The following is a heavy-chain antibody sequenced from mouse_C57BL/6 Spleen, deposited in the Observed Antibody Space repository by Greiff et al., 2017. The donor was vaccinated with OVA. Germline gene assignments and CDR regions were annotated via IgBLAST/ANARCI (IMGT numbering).Heavy chain of an antibody. CDR3: ARRGLTGPFAY. Sequence: QVQLQQSGAELVRPGASVKLSCKASGYTFTDYYINWVKQRPGQGLEWIARIYPGSGNPYYNEKFKGKATLTAEKSSSTAFMQLSSLTSEDSAVYFCARRGLTGPFAYWGQGTLVTVSA. D-gene: IGHD4-1*01. CDR2: IYPGSGNP. CDR1: GYTFTDYY. V-gene: IGHV1-76*01. J-gene: IGHJ3*01.